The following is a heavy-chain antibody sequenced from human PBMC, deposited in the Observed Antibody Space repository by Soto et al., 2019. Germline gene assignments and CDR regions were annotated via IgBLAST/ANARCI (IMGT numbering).Heavy chain of an antibody. CDR1: GYSFTDYY. CDR3: AREHVRPRTGAMDV. Sequence: APVKVSCKASGYSFTDYYMHWVRQAPGQGLEWMGWINPYRGATNYAQKFQGRVTMTRDTSISTAYMELSRLRSDDTAVYWCAREHVRPRTGAMDVWGQGTTVTVSS. CDR2: INPYRGAT. V-gene: IGHV1-2*02. J-gene: IGHJ6*02. D-gene: IGHD1-1*01.